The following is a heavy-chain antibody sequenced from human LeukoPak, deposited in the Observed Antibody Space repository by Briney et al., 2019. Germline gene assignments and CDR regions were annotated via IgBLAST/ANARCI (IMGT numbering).Heavy chain of an antibody. CDR1: GGSISSYY. Sequence: SETLSLTCTVSGGSISSYYWSWIRQPPGKGLEWIGFIFYTGTTNYNPSLKSRVTISVDMSKNQFSLKLSSVTAADTAVYFCTTGGASSKPFDYRGQGTVVTVSS. V-gene: IGHV4-59*01. J-gene: IGHJ4*02. D-gene: IGHD6-13*01. CDR3: TTGGASSKPFDY. CDR2: IFYTGTT.